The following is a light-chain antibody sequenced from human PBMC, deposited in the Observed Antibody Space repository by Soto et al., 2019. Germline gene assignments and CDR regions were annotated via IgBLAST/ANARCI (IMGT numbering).Light chain of an antibody. CDR2: GAS. CDR3: QQRTDWPTT. J-gene: IGKJ1*01. V-gene: IGKV3D-20*02. Sequence: VTRFTGTKTLSSGERVTLSGRLRQTVSSSYLAWYQQKPGQAPRLLIYGASTRATGIPARFSGSGSGTEFTLTISRLEPEDVAVYYWQQRTDWPTTFGQGTRVEIK. CDR1: QTVSSSY.